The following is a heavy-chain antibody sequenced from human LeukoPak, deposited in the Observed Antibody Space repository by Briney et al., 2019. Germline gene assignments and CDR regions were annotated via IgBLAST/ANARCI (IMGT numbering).Heavy chain of an antibody. CDR2: IWYDGSRK. V-gene: IGHV3-33*01. CDR1: GFPLDIYA. CDR3: ARGYCTGANCRPYFYYGMDV. J-gene: IGHJ6*02. Sequence: PGGSLTLSCAPSGFPLDIYAMHWVRQAPDEGVEGIAVIWYDGSRKEYAVSVKGGFTVSKDNSKNTLDMLMNSLRAEDTGVYYCARGYCTGANCRPYFYYGMDVWGQGTTVTVSS. D-gene: IGHD4/OR15-4a*01.